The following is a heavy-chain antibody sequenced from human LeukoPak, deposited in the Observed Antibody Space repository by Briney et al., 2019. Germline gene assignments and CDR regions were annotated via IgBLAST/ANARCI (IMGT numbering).Heavy chain of an antibody. CDR3: ARERGGYYYYFDY. CDR2: IIPIFGTA. CDR1: GGTFSSYA. V-gene: IGHV1-69*06. J-gene: IGHJ4*02. D-gene: IGHD3-22*01. Sequence: ASVKVSCKASGGTFSSYAISWVRQAPGQGLEWMGGIIPIFGTANYAQKFQGRVTITADKSTSTAYMELSSLRSEDTAVYYCARERGGYYYYFDYWGQGTLVTVSS.